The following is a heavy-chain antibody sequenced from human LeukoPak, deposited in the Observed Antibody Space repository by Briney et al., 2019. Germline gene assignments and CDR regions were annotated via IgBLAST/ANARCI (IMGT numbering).Heavy chain of an antibody. D-gene: IGHD1-26*01. CDR3: ARDQYSGSLDY. CDR1: GGSINYYY. V-gene: IGHV4-4*07. J-gene: IGHJ4*02. CDR2: FYSTGRT. Sequence: SETLSLTCRASGGSINYYYWTWIRQPAGKGLEWIGRFYSTGRTNYNPSLKSRVTMSVDTSKNQFSLKLSSVTAADTAVYYCARDQYSGSLDYWGQGTLVTVSS.